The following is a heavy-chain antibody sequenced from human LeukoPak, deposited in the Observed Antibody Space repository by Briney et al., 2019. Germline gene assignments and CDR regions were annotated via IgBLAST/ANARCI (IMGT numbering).Heavy chain of an antibody. V-gene: IGHV3-48*04. CDR2: ISSSGSTI. D-gene: IGHD2-15*01. J-gene: IGHJ5*02. CDR1: GFIFTSYS. Sequence: GGSLRLSCAASGFIFTSYSMNWVRQAPGKGLEWVSYISSSGSTIYYADSVKGRFTISRDNAKNSLYLQMNSLRAEDTAVYYCARVQCSGGSCYSGNWFDPWGQGTLVTVSS. CDR3: ARVQCSGGSCYSGNWFDP.